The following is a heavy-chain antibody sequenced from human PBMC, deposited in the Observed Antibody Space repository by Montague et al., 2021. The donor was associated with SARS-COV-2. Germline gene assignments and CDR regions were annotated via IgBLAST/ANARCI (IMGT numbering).Heavy chain of an antibody. Sequence: SLRLSCAASGLTSAAYGMSWAPQTRRKGLEWVSGINWNGGSSAYAVSVKGPFTHSRDNAKNSLYLQMNSLGAADTAYDYCARDQGACTLYYYYGMDVWGQGTTVTVSS. CDR3: ARDQGACTLYYYYGMDV. CDR1: GLTSAAYG. V-gene: IGHV3-20*04. D-gene: IGHD4/OR15-4a*01. CDR2: INWNGGSS. J-gene: IGHJ6*02.